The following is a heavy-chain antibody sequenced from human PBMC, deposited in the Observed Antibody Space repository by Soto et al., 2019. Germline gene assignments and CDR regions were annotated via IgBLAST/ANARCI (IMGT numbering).Heavy chain of an antibody. CDR1: GAVISSYY. CDR2: LYYTGST. D-gene: IGHD3-3*02. V-gene: IGHV4-59*12. CDR3: ARGIFGVVYYYYYMDV. Sequence: PSETLSLTCSVSGAVISSYYWYWIRQSPGKGLQWIGCLYYTGSTTYNPSLKSRVTISVDTSKNQFSLKLSSVTAADTAVYYCARGIFGVVYYYYYMDVWGKGTTVTVSS. J-gene: IGHJ6*03.